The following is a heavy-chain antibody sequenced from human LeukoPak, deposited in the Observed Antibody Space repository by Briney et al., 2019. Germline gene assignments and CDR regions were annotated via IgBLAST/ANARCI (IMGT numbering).Heavy chain of an antibody. CDR2: ISGSGGST. CDR3: AKDYYDSSGYFDY. J-gene: IGHJ4*02. Sequence: PGGSLRLSCAASGFTFSSYAMSWVRQAPGKGLEWVSAISGSGGSTYYADSVKGRFTISRDNSKNTLYLQMNSLRAGDTAVYYCAKDYYDSSGYFDYWGQGTLVTVSS. D-gene: IGHD3-22*01. V-gene: IGHV3-23*01. CDR1: GFTFSSYA.